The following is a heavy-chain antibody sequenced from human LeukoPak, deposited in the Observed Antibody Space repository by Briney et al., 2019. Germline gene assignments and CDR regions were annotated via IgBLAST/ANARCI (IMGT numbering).Heavy chain of an antibody. CDR2: ISSSSSYI. J-gene: IGHJ4*02. CDR1: GFTFSSYS. CDR3: AKDGENTVGGSRGYYDY. V-gene: IGHV3-21*04. Sequence: PGGSLRLSCAASGFTFSSYSMNWVRQAPGKGLEWVSSISSSSSYIYYADSVKGRFTISRDNAKNSLYLQMNSLRAEDTVVYYCAKDGENTVGGSRGYYDYWGQGTLVTVSS. D-gene: IGHD3-16*01.